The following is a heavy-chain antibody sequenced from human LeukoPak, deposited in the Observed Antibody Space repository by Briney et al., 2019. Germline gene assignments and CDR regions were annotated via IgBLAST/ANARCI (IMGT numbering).Heavy chain of an antibody. CDR1: GFTFDDYA. V-gene: IGHV4-59*01. CDR3: ARRGHDDFWSGYYFDY. CDR2: IYYSGST. J-gene: IGHJ4*02. Sequence: LRLSCAASGFTFDDYAMHWIRQPPGKGLEWIGYIYYSGSTNYNPSLKSRVTISVDTSKNQFSLKLSSVTAADTAVYYCARRGHDDFWSGYYFDYWGQGTLVTVSS. D-gene: IGHD3-3*01.